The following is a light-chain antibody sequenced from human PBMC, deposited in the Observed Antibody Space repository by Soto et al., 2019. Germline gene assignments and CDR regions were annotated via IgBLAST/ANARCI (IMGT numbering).Light chain of an antibody. Sequence: DIPMTQSPSTLSAPVGDGVTITCRASQSISSWLAWYQQKPGKAPKLLIYDASSLESGVPSRFSGSGSGTEFTLTISSLQPDDFATYYCQQYNSYPYSFGQGTKLEIK. CDR1: QSISSW. J-gene: IGKJ2*03. CDR2: DAS. CDR3: QQYNSYPYS. V-gene: IGKV1-5*01.